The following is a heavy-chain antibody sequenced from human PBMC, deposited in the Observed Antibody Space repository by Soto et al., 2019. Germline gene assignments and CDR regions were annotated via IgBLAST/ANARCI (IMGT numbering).Heavy chain of an antibody. V-gene: IGHV5-10-1*01. CDR1: GYSFTSYW. CDR2: TDPSDSYT. J-gene: IGHJ6*02. D-gene: IGHD6-13*01. CDR3: ARHKWYSSSWYNLRQYYYYYGMDV. Sequence: PGESLKISCKGSGYSFTSYWISWVRPMPGKGLEWMGRTDPSDSYTNYSPSFQGHVTISADKSISTAYLQWSSLKASDTAMYYCARHKWYSSSWYNLRQYYYYYGMDVWGQGTTVTVSS.